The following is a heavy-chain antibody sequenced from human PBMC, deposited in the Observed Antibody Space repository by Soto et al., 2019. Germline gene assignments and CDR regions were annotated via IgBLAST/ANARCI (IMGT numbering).Heavy chain of an antibody. J-gene: IGHJ6*02. V-gene: IGHV3-9*01. CDR2: ISWNSGSI. CDR3: AGALTGDYYGMDV. CDR1: GFTFDDYA. D-gene: IGHD1-26*01. Sequence: LRLSCAASGFTFDDYAMHWVRQAPGKGLEWVSGISWNSGSIGYADTVKGRFTISRDNAKNSLYLQMNSLRAEDTAVYYCAGALTGDYYGMDVWGQGTTVTVSS.